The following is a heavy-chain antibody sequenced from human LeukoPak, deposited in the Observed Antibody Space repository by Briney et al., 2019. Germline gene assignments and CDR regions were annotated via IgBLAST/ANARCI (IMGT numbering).Heavy chain of an antibody. D-gene: IGHD2-15*01. Sequence: SETVSLTCTVSGGSISSGDYDWSWLRQPPGKGLEWIGYSYYSGSTYYNPSLKSRATISVDTSKNQFSLKLSSVTAADTAVYYCARGSAADDAFDIWGQGTMVTVSS. CDR3: ARGSAADDAFDI. V-gene: IGHV4-30-4*08. CDR2: SYYSGST. CDR1: GGSISSGDYD. J-gene: IGHJ3*02.